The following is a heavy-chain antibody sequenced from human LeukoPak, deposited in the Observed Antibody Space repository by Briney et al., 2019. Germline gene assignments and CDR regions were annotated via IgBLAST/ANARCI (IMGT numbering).Heavy chain of an antibody. Sequence: GGSLRLSCAASGFTFSSYNMNWVRQAPGKGLEWVSSISSSSSYIYYADSVRGRFTVSRDNAKNSVYLQMNSLRAEDTALYYCAREMKDCGGDCLDSWGQGTLVTVSS. CDR3: AREMKDCGGDCLDS. CDR1: GFTFSSYN. CDR2: ISSSSSYI. D-gene: IGHD2-21*02. V-gene: IGHV3-21*01. J-gene: IGHJ4*02.